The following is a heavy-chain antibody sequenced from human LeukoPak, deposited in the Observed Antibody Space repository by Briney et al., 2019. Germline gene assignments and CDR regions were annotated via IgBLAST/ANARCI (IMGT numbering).Heavy chain of an antibody. CDR3: ASLYSSSSYYYYYMDV. V-gene: IGHV3-11*01. J-gene: IGHJ6*03. CDR2: ISRGGNSK. D-gene: IGHD6-6*01. CDR1: GFRFSDYY. Sequence: GGSLRLSCAASGFRFSDYYMSWIRQAPGKGLEWVSSISRGGNSKYSADSVKGRFTISRDNAKNSLDLQMDSLRPEDTAVYYCASLYSSSSYYYYYMDVWGKGTTVTVSS.